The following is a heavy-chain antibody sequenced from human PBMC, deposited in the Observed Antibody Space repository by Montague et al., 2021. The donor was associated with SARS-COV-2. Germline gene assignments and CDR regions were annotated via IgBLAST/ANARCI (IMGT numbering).Heavy chain of an antibody. CDR1: GGSITSFY. V-gene: IGHV4-59*01. D-gene: IGHD3-3*01. Sequence: SETLSLTCTVSGGSITSFYWSWIRQSPGEGLEWIGDIFPRGSANYNPALKSRVTISVDTSKNLISLQMRSVTAGDTAVYHCARERRPTHGFLEWGVPRDYYYFYAMDVWGQGTTVIVSS. CDR2: IFPRGSA. CDR3: ARERRPTHGFLEWGVPRDYYYFYAMDV. J-gene: IGHJ6*02.